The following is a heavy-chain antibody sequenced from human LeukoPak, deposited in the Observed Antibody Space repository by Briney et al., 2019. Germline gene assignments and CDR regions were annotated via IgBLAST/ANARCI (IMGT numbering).Heavy chain of an antibody. CDR3: ARGVYYYDSSGYYL. CDR1: GYTFTGYY. Sequence: ASVKVSCKASGYTFTGYYMHWMRQAPGQGLEWMGWINPNSGGTNYAQKFQGRVTMTRDTSISTAYMELSRLRSDDTAVYYCARGVYYYDSSGYYLWGQGTLVTVSS. V-gene: IGHV1-2*02. J-gene: IGHJ5*02. CDR2: INPNSGGT. D-gene: IGHD3-22*01.